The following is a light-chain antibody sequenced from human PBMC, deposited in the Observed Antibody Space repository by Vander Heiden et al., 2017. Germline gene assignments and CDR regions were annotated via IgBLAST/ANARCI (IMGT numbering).Light chain of an antibody. CDR1: QSISSY. Sequence: DIQMTQSPSSLSASVGDRVTITRRASQSISSYLNWYQQKPGKAPKLLIYAASSLQSGVPRRFSGSGSGTDFTLTISSLQPEDFATYYCQQSYSTPRTFGGGTKVEIK. CDR2: AAS. J-gene: IGKJ4*01. CDR3: QQSYSTPRT. V-gene: IGKV1-39*01.